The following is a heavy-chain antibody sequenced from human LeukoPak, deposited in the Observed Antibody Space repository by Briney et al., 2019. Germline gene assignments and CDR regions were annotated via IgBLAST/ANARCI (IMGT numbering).Heavy chain of an antibody. Sequence: PSETLSLTCTVSGVSISSYYWSWIRQPPGKGLEWIGYIYYSGSTNCNPSLKSRVSLSVDTSKSQFSLKLSSVTAADTAVYYCARHYSSDPFDYWGQGTLVTVSS. CDR1: GVSISSYY. V-gene: IGHV4-59*01. CDR2: IYYSGST. J-gene: IGHJ4*02. CDR3: ARHYSSDPFDY. D-gene: IGHD6-19*01.